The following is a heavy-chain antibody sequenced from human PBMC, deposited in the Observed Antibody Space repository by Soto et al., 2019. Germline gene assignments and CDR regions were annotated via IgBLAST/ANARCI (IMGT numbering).Heavy chain of an antibody. D-gene: IGHD4-17*01. CDR2: ISYDGSNK. Sequence: GGSLRLSCAASGFTFSSYGMHWVRQAPGKGLEWVAVISYDGSNKYYADSVKGRFTISRDNSKNTLYLQMNSLRAEDTAVYYCAKDLTTVTTFYYYGMDVWGQGTTVTVSS. CDR1: GFTFSSYG. CDR3: AKDLTTVTTFYYYGMDV. J-gene: IGHJ6*02. V-gene: IGHV3-30*18.